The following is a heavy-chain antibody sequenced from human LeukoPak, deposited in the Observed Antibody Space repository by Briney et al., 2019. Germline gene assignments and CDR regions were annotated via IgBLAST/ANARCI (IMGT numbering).Heavy chain of an antibody. CDR1: GGSISSYY. J-gene: IGHJ5*02. V-gene: IGHV4-59*01. CDR3: ARAVKYYYDSSGYPKWFDP. CDR2: IYYSGST. D-gene: IGHD3-22*01. Sequence: PSETLSLTCTVSGGSISSYYWSWIRQPPGKGLEWIGYIYYSGSTNYNPSLKSRVTISVGTSKNQFSLKLSSVTAADTAVYYCARAVKYYYDSSGYPKWFDPWGQGTLVTVSS.